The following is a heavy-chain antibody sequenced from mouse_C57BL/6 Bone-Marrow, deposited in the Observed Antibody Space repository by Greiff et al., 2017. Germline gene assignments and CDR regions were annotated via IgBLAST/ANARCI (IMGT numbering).Heavy chain of an antibody. D-gene: IGHD1-1*01. V-gene: IGHV2-2*01. CDR3: ARTSYYYGSSYWYFDV. CDR1: GFSLTSYG. CDR2: IWSGGST. J-gene: IGHJ1*03. Sequence: VQVVESGPGLVQPSQSLSITCTVSGFSLTSYGVHWVRQSPGKGLEWLGVIWSGGSTDYNAAFISRLSISKDNSKSQVFFKMNSLQADDTAIYYCARTSYYYGSSYWYFDVWGTGTTVTVAS.